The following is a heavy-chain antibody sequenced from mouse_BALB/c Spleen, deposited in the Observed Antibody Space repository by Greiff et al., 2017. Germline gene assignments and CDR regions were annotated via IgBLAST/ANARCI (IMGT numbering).Heavy chain of an antibody. CDR3: ARSSHYYGSSRPWYFDV. J-gene: IGHJ1*01. CDR2: ISYSGST. V-gene: IGHV3-8*02. CDR1: GDSITSGY. D-gene: IGHD1-1*01. Sequence: EVKLMESGPSLVKPSQTLSLTCSVTGDSITSGYWNWIRKFPGNKLEYMGYISYSGSTYYNPSLKSRISITRDTSKNQYYLQLNSVTTEDTATYYCARSSHYYGSSRPWYFDVWGAGTTVTVSS.